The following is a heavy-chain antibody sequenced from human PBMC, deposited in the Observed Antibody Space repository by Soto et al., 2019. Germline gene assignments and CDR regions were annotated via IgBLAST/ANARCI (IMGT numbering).Heavy chain of an antibody. Sequence: QVQLVESGGGVVQPGTSLRLSCAASGFTFSTYAMHWVRQAPGKGLEWVAMISKDGNDQYYADSVKGRFTVSRDNSKNTVSLQMHSLIPEDTAFYYCAKDRWEFTRYFDSLGQGTLVTVSS. CDR3: AKDRWEFTRYFDS. V-gene: IGHV3-30*18. CDR1: GFTFSTYA. J-gene: IGHJ4*02. D-gene: IGHD1-26*01. CDR2: ISKDGNDQ.